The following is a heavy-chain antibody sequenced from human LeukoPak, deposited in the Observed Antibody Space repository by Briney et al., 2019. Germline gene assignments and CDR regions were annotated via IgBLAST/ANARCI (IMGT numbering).Heavy chain of an antibody. CDR1: GWSFSGYY. Sequence: SETLSLTRAVYGWSFSGYYWSWIRQPPGKGLEWIGEINHSGSTNYNPSLKSRVIISADTSKNQFSLKLSSVTAAATAVFYCARRATTSRFTLVRNNPVRFYYYYMDVWGKGTTVTISS. J-gene: IGHJ6*03. CDR2: INHSGST. D-gene: IGHD3-10*01. CDR3: ARRATTSRFTLVRNNPVRFYYYYMDV. V-gene: IGHV4-34*01.